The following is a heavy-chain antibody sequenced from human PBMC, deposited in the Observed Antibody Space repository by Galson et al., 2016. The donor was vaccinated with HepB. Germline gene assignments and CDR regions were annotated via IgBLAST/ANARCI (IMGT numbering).Heavy chain of an antibody. CDR3: ARAETNRDGTGDHWLDP. CDR1: GDSVTNNGAA. V-gene: IGHV6-1*01. CDR2: TYYRSKWWN. J-gene: IGHJ5*02. Sequence: CAISGDSVTNNGAAWTWIRQSPSRGLEWLGRTYYRSKWWNTYAVSVKSRITINPDTSKNQFSLQLNSVTPEDTAVYYCARAETNRDGTGDHWLDPWGQGILVTVSS. D-gene: IGHD1-14*01.